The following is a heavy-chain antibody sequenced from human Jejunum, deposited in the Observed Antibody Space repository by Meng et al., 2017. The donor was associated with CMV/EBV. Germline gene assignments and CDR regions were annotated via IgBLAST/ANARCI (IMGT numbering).Heavy chain of an antibody. V-gene: IGHV4-39*07. CDR2: IYHTGRT. D-gene: IGHD3-22*01. CDR1: TSSSY. J-gene: IGHJ4*02. CDR3: VRAASRHYDSSGFSGFFDY. Sequence: TSSSYWGWIRQTPEKGLEWIGSIYHTGRTYDNPSLKSRVTISIDTSRSQFSLKLTSVTAADTAIYYCVRAASRHYDSSGFSGFFDYWGQGSMVTVSS.